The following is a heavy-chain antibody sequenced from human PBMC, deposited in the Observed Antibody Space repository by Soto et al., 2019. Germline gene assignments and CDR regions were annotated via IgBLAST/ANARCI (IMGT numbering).Heavy chain of an antibody. CDR1: GFPLSNYA. Sequence: GGSLRLSCAPSGFPLSNYAMFWVRQAPGKGLEWVALILHDGSNKYYGDSVKGRFTISRDNSRNTLYLLMDSLRAEDTAVYYCAREYRRGFGEFSTQYGMDVWGQGTSVTVSS. V-gene: IGHV3-30-3*01. J-gene: IGHJ6*02. CDR2: ILHDGSNK. D-gene: IGHD3-10*01. CDR3: AREYRRGFGEFSTQYGMDV.